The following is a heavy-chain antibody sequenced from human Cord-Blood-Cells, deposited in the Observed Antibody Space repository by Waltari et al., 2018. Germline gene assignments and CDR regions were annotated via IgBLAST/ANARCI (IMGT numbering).Heavy chain of an antibody. CDR2: ISYDGSNK. D-gene: IGHD6-13*01. J-gene: IGHJ4*02. CDR1: GFTFRSYA. CDR3: ARAAAAGFDY. V-gene: IGHV3-30*04. Sequence: QVQLVESGGGVVQPGRSLRLSCAASGFTFRSYAMHWVRQAPGKGVEWVAVISYDGSNKYYADSVKGRFTISRDNSKNTLYLQMNSLGAEDTAVYYCARAAAAGFDYWGQGTLVTVSS.